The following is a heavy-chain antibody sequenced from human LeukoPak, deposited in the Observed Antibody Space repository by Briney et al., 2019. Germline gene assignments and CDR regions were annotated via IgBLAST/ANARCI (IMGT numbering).Heavy chain of an antibody. CDR1: GFTFTNYW. V-gene: IGHV3-7*01. CDR3: ARDWLRYFDWLPLDY. J-gene: IGHJ4*02. D-gene: IGHD3-9*01. Sequence: PGGSLRLSCTASGFTFTNYWMSWVRRAPGQGLEWVANIKQDGSEKYYVDSVKGRFTISRDNAKNSLYLQMNSLRAEDTAVYYCARDWLRYFDWLPLDYWGQGTLVTVSS. CDR2: IKQDGSEK.